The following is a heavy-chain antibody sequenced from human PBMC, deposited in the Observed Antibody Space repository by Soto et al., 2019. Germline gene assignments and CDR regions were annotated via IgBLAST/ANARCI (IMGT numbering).Heavy chain of an antibody. V-gene: IGHV4-31*03. Sequence: QVQLQESGPGLVKPSQTLSLTCTVSGGSISSGGYYWSWIRQHPGKGLEWIGYIYYSGSTYYNPSRKSRVTISVDTAKNQFSLKLSSVTAADTAVYYCARHNYDSSGTAVDVWGQGTTVTVSS. CDR2: IYYSGST. D-gene: IGHD3-22*01. CDR1: GGSISSGGYY. J-gene: IGHJ6*02. CDR3: ARHNYDSSGTAVDV.